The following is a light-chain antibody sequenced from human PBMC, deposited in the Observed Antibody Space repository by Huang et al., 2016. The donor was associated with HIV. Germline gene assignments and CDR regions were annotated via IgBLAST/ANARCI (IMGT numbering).Light chain of an antibody. V-gene: IGKV3D-11*02. CDR3: QQRSNWPFT. Sequence: EIVLTQSPATLSLSPGERATLSCRASQSVSSYLAWYQQKPGQAPMLLIYDASNRATGSPARFIGSGPGTDFTRTISSLEPEDFAVYYCQQRSNWPFTFGQGTRLEIK. CDR1: QSVSSY. CDR2: DAS. J-gene: IGKJ5*01.